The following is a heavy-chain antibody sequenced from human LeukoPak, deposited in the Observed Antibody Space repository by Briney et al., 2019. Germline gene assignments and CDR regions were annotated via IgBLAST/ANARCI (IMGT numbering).Heavy chain of an antibody. V-gene: IGHV4-34*01. D-gene: IGHD5-18*01. Sequence: PSETLSLTCAVHGGSFSGYFWSWIRQPPGKGLEWIGDINHFGSTNYNPSLKSRVTISIDTSKNQISLKLSSVTAADTTVYYCARARGFTYDYRYYFDYWGQGTLVTDSS. J-gene: IGHJ4*02. CDR3: ARARGFTYDYRYYFDY. CDR1: GGSFSGYF. CDR2: INHFGST.